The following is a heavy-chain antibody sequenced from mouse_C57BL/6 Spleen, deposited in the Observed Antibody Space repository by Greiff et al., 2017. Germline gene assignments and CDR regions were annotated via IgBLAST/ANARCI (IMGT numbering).Heavy chain of an antibody. Sequence: QVQLQQPGAELVKPGASVKLSCKASGYTFTSYWMHWVKQRPGQGLEWIGMIHPNSGSTNYNEKFKSKATLTVDKSSSTAYMQLSSLTSEDSAVXYCDMVTTEANCAYAMDYWGQGTSVTVSS. V-gene: IGHV1-64*01. CDR3: DMVTTEANCAYAMDY. CDR1: GYTFTSYW. CDR2: IHPNSGST. J-gene: IGHJ4*01. D-gene: IGHD2-2*01.